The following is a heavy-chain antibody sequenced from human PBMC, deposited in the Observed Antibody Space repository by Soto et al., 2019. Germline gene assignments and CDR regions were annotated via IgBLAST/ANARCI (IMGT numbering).Heavy chain of an antibody. CDR1: GFTFSSYA. V-gene: IGHV3-23*01. CDR3: AKDLRRVVYYDSSGYYPNPYFDY. Sequence: GGSLRLSCAASGFTFSSYAMSWVRQAPGKGLEWVSAISGSGGSTYYADSVKGRFTISRDNSKKRLYLQMNSLRAEDTAVYYCAKDLRRVVYYDSSGYYPNPYFDYWGQGTLVTVSS. CDR2: ISGSGGST. J-gene: IGHJ4*02. D-gene: IGHD3-22*01.